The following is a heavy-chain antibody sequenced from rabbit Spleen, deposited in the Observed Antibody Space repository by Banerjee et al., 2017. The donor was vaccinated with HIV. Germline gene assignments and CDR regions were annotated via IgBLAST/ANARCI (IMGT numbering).Heavy chain of an antibody. V-gene: IGHV1S40*01. CDR3: ARAIVPWLGLTRLDL. D-gene: IGHD4-1*01. Sequence: QALEESGGGLVKPGASLTLTCKASGFSLNSDYVMCWVRQAPGKGLEWIGCINTSTGTTVYATWAKGRFTISRTSSPSVTLQMTSLTAADTATYFCARAIVPWLGLTRLDLWGQGTLVTVS. J-gene: IGHJ3*01. CDR1: GFSLNSDYV. CDR2: INTSTGTT.